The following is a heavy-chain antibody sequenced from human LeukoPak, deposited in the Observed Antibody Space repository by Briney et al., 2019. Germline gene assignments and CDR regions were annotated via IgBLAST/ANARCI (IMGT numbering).Heavy chain of an antibody. J-gene: IGHJ4*02. V-gene: IGHV3-7*03. CDR1: GFTFSSYW. D-gene: IGHD3-10*01. Sequence: PGGSLRLSCAASGFTFSSYWMSWVRQAPGKGLEWVANIKQDGSEKYYVDSVKGRFSISRDNAKNSLHLQMNSLRAEDTAVYYCAKVFPWFGESLGFDYWGQGTLVTVSS. CDR3: AKVFPWFGESLGFDY. CDR2: IKQDGSEK.